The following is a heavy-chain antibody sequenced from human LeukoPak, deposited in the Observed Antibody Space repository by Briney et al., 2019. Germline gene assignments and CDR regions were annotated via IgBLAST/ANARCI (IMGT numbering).Heavy chain of an antibody. CDR2: ACYSGST. Sequence: PSETLSLTCSVSGGSISNSIYYWTWIRQPPGKGLEWLGDACYSGSTNYNPSLKSRVTISLDTSNNQFSLKLNSATAADTAVYYCAGARMNSEFVYWGQGTLVTVSS. D-gene: IGHD1-7*01. CDR3: AGARMNSEFVY. J-gene: IGHJ4*02. V-gene: IGHV4-61*01. CDR1: GGSISNSIYY.